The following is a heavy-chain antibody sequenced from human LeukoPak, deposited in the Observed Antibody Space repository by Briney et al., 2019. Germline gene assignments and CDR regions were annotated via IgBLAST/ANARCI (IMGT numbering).Heavy chain of an antibody. V-gene: IGHV4-39*01. CDR3: ARLYSGSYYERDY. CDR1: GDSISSDIYS. D-gene: IGHD1-26*01. Sequence: PSETLSLTCTVSGDSISSDIYSWGWIRQPPGKGLEWIGTIYYGGSTYYSPSLKSRVTISVDTSKNQFSLNLSSVTAADTAVYYCARLYSGSYYERDYWGQGTLVTVSS. CDR2: IYYGGST. J-gene: IGHJ4*02.